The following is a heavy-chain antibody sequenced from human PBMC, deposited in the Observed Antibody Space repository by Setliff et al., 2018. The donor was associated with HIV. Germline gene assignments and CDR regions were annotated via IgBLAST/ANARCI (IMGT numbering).Heavy chain of an antibody. CDR2: IGVTNDNT. V-gene: IGHV1-18*01. CDR1: GYTFTSYG. CDR3: ARDNPYFDP. Sequence: ASVQVSCKASGYTFTSYGISWLRQAPGQGLEWMGWIGVTNDNTNYAQSLQGRVTMTTDTSTSTAYMELRSLRSDDTAVYYCARDNPYFDPWGQGTLVTVSS. J-gene: IGHJ5*02. D-gene: IGHD3-16*01.